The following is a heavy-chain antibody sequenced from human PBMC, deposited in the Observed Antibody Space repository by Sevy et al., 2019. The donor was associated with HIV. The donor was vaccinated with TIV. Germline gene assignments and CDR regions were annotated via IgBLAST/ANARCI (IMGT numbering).Heavy chain of an antibody. J-gene: IGHJ4*02. D-gene: IGHD3-3*01. CDR3: AKDAEWVYGYYFDY. V-gene: IGHV3-30*18. CDR1: GFTFSSYG. CDR2: ISYDGSNK. Sequence: GGSLRLSCAASGFTFSSYGMHWVRQAPGKGLEWVAVISYDGSNKYYADSVKGRFTISSDNSKNTLYLQMNSLRAEDTAVYYCAKDAEWVYGYYFDYWGQGTLVTVSS.